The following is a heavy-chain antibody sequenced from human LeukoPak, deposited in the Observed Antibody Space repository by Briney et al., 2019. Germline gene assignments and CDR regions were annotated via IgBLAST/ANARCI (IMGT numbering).Heavy chain of an antibody. V-gene: IGHV3-48*01. Sequence: PGGSLRLSCAASGFTFSSYSMNWARQAPGKGLEWISYISETSSFMYYADSVKGRFTISRDNAKNSLYLQMNSLRAEDTAVYYCARESYDILTGSHPAIDYWGQGTLVTVSS. CDR1: GFTFSSYS. CDR2: ISETSSFM. D-gene: IGHD3-9*01. CDR3: ARESYDILTGSHPAIDY. J-gene: IGHJ4*02.